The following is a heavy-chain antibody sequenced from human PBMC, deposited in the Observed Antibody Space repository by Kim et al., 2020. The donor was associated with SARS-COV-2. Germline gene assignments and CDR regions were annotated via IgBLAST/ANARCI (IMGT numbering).Heavy chain of an antibody. J-gene: IGHJ6*02. CDR3: ARDVCGNFWRGYTGVGCSMDV. Sequence: GGSLRLSCAASGFTFSSYGMHWVRQAPGKGLECVAVISYDGNYKYYADSVKGRFTIARDNSKNMLYLQMNGLRAEDTAVYYCARDVCGNFWRGYTGVGCSMDVWGQGTTVTVSS. D-gene: IGHD3-3*01. CDR1: GFTFSSYG. V-gene: IGHV3-30*03. CDR2: ISYDGNYK.